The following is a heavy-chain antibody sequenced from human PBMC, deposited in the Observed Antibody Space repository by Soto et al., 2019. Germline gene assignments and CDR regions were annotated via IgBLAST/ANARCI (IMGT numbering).Heavy chain of an antibody. Sequence: QVQLQESGPGLVKPSQTLSLTCTVSGGSISSGGYYWSWIRQHPGKGLEWIGYIYYSGSTYYNPSLQSRVTIPVDTSKNQVPLKLSSVTAADTAVYYCARGEGYSGYDPSDYGMDVWGQGTTVTVSS. J-gene: IGHJ6*02. D-gene: IGHD5-12*01. CDR1: GGSISSGGYY. CDR3: ARGEGYSGYDPSDYGMDV. V-gene: IGHV4-31*03. CDR2: IYYSGST.